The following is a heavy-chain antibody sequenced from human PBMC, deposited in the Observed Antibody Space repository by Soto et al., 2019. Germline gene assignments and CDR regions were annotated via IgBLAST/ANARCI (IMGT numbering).Heavy chain of an antibody. J-gene: IGHJ4*02. V-gene: IGHV3-30*18. CDR1: GFTFSSYG. CDR2: ISYDGSNK. D-gene: IGHD6-6*01. Sequence: QVQLVESGGGVVQPGRSLRLSCAASGFTFSSYGMHWVRQAPGKGLEWVAVISYDGSNKYYADSVKGRFTISRDNSKNTLYLQMNSPRAEDTAVYYCAKDVEFSSSSGVFDYWGQGTLVTVSS. CDR3: AKDVEFSSSSGVFDY.